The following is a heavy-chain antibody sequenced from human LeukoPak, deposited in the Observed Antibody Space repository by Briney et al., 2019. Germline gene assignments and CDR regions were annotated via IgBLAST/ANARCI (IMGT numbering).Heavy chain of an antibody. CDR1: GFTFSSYS. CDR2: ISSSSSTI. D-gene: IGHD5-12*01. CDR3: ARDTRYSGYESSYYYYYMDV. J-gene: IGHJ6*03. Sequence: GGSLRLSCAASGFTFSSYSMNWVRQAPGKGLEWVSYISSSSSTIYYADSVKGRFTISRDNAKNSLYLQMNSLRAEDTAVYYCARDTRYSGYESSYYYYYMDVWGKGTTVTISS. V-gene: IGHV3-48*04.